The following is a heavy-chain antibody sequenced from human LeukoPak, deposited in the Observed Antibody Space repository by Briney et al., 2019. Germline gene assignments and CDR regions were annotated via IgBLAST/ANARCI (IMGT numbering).Heavy chain of an antibody. CDR2: IYYSGST. V-gene: IGHV4-31*03. Sequence: PSETLSLTCTVSGGSISSGGYYWSWIRQHGGKGLEWIGYIYYSGSTYYNPSLKSRVTISVDTSKNQFSLKLSSVTAADTAVYYCARVRIYDILTGYPFDYWGQGTLVTVSS. CDR3: ARVRIYDILTGYPFDY. D-gene: IGHD3-9*01. J-gene: IGHJ4*02. CDR1: GGSISSGGYY.